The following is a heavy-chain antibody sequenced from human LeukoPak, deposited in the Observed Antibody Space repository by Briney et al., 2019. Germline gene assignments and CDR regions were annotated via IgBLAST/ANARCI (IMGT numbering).Heavy chain of an antibody. D-gene: IGHD6-13*01. CDR1: GGSFSGYY. V-gene: IGHV4-34*01. CDR2: INHSGST. Sequence: PSETLSLTCAVYGGSFSGYYWSWIRQPPGKGLEWIGEINHSGSTNYNPSLKSRLTISVDTSKNQFSLKLSSVTAADTAVYYCARGKQQLSLYYYYYYMDVWGKGTTVTVSS. CDR3: ARGKQQLSLYYYYYYMDV. J-gene: IGHJ6*03.